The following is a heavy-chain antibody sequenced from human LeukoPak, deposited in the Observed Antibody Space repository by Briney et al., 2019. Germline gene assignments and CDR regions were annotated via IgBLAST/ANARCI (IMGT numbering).Heavy chain of an antibody. CDR2: IYSGGST. D-gene: IGHD2-2*02. CDR3: ATSYCSSTSCYTLLDAFDI. CDR1: GFTVSSTY. J-gene: IGHJ3*02. Sequence: GGSLRLSCAASGFTVSSTYMSWVRQAPGKGLEWVSVIYSGGSTYYTDSVKGRFTISRDNSKNTLFLQMNSLRAEDTAVYYCATSYCSSTSCYTLLDAFDIWGQGTMVTVSS. V-gene: IGHV3-53*01.